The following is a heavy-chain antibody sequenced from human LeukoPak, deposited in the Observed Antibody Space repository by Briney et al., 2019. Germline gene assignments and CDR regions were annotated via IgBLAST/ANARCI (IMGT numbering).Heavy chain of an antibody. Sequence: ASVKVSCKAPGYTFTSYYMHWVRQAPGQGLEWMGIINPSGGSTSYAQKFQGRVTMTRDTSTSTVYMELSSLRSEDTAVYYCARVGWDGRFDYWGQGTLVTVSS. CDR3: ARVGWDGRFDY. D-gene: IGHD1-26*01. CDR2: INPSGGST. V-gene: IGHV1-46*01. J-gene: IGHJ4*02. CDR1: GYTFTSYY.